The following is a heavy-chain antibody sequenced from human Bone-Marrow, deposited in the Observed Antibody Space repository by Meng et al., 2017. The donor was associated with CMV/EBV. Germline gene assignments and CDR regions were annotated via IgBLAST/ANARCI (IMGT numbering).Heavy chain of an antibody. CDR3: ARPSDKYDLWSGHELGAFDI. CDR1: GGSISSSSYY. J-gene: IGHJ3*02. V-gene: IGHV4-39*07. CDR2: IYYSGRT. Sequence: SETLSLTCTVSGGSISSSSYYWGWIRQPPGKGLEWIGSIYYSGRTYYNPSLKSRVTISVDTSKNQFSLKLSSVTAADTAVYYCARPSDKYDLWSGHELGAFDIWGQGTMVTVSS. D-gene: IGHD3-3*01.